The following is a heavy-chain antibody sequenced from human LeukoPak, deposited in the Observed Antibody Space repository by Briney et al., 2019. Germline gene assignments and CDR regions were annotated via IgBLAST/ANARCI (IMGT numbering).Heavy chain of an antibody. CDR3: AREKDGSNWFDP. CDR1: GGSISSYY. V-gene: IGHV4-59*01. CDR2: IYYSGST. Sequence: SETLSLTCTVSGGSISSYYWSWIRQPPGKGLEWIGYIYYSGSTNYNPSLKSRVTISVDTSKNQFSLKLSSVTAADTAVYYCAREKDGSNWFDPWGQGTLVTVSS. J-gene: IGHJ5*02. D-gene: IGHD2-15*01.